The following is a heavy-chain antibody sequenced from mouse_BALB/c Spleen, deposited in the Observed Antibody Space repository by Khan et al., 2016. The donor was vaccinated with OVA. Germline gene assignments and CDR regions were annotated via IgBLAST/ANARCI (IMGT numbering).Heavy chain of an antibody. CDR1: GFTFNTYA. Sequence: EVQLVESGGGLVQPKGSLKLSCAASGFTFNTYAMNWVRQAPGKGLEWVARIRSKSNNYATYYADSVKDRFTISRDDSQSMLYLQMNNLKTEDTAMYYCVSRSWFAYWGLGTLVTVSA. CDR3: VSRSWFAY. CDR2: IRSKSNNYAT. J-gene: IGHJ3*01. V-gene: IGHV10-1*02.